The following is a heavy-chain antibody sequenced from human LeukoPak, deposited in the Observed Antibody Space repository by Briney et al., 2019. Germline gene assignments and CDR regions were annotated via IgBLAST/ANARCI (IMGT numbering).Heavy chain of an antibody. CDR2: IKQDGSEK. D-gene: IGHD3-22*01. J-gene: IGHJ3*02. Sequence: PGGSLRLSCAASGFTFSSYWMSWVRQAPGKGLEWVANIKQDGSEKYYVDSVKGRFTISRDNAKNLLYLQMNSLRAEDTAVYYCARDPYYYDSSGFAFDIWGQGTMVTVSS. V-gene: IGHV3-7*01. CDR1: GFTFSSYW. CDR3: ARDPYYYDSSGFAFDI.